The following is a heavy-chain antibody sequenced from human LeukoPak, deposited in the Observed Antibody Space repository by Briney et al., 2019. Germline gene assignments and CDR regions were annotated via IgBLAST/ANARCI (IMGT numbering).Heavy chain of an antibody. J-gene: IGHJ3*02. CDR2: IYYSGST. CDR1: GGSISSYY. CDR3: ARGEWELRYAFDI. V-gene: IGHV4-59*01. D-gene: IGHD1-26*01. Sequence: SETLSLTCTVSGGSISSYYWSWIRQPPGKGLEWIGYIYYSGSTNYNPSLKSRVTISVDTSKNQFSLKLSSVTAADTAVYYCARGEWELRYAFDIWGQGTMVTVSS.